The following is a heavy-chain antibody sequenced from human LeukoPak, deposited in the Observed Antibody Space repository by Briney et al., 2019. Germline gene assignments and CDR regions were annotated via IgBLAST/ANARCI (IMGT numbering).Heavy chain of an antibody. CDR3: ASGTTVTTDDAFDI. V-gene: IGHV4-59*01. CDR2: IYYSGST. Sequence: SETLSLTRTVSGGSISSYYWSWIRQPPGKGLEWIGYIYYSGSTNYNPSLKSRVTISVDTSKNQFSLKLSSVTAADTAVYYCASGTTVTTDDAFDIWGQGTMVTVSS. CDR1: GGSISSYY. J-gene: IGHJ3*02. D-gene: IGHD4-11*01.